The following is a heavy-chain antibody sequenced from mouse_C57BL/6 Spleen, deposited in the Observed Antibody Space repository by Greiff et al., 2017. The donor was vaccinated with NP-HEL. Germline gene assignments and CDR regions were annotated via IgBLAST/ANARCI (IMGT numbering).Heavy chain of an antibody. CDR2: IYPGDGDT. CDR1: GYAFSSSW. CDR3: AREIWDYFDY. V-gene: IGHV1-82*01. D-gene: IGHD4-1*01. J-gene: IGHJ2*01. Sequence: VQLQQSGPELVKPGASVKISCKASGYAFSSSWMNWVKQRPGKGLEWIGRIYPGDGDTNYNGKFKGKATLTADKSSSTAYMQLSSLTSEDSAVYFCAREIWDYFDYWGQGTTLTVSS.